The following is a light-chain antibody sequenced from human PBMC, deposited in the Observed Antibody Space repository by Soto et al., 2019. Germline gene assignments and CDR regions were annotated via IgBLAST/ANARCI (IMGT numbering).Light chain of an antibody. CDR3: QQYGDSPWT. CDR2: GAS. CDR1: QIFSSSY. J-gene: IGKJ1*01. Sequence: EIVLTQSPGTLSLSPGERATLSCRASQIFSSSYFAWYQQKPGQAPRLLIYGASTRATGIPDRFSGSGSGPDFTLTISRLEPEDFAVYYCQQYGDSPWTFGQGTKVEIK. V-gene: IGKV3-20*01.